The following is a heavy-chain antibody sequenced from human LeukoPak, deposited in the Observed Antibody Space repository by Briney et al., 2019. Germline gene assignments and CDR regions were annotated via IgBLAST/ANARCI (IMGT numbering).Heavy chain of an antibody. V-gene: IGHV4-34*01. J-gene: IGHJ5*02. CDR3: ARGRGKVVPASWFAWFDP. D-gene: IGHD2-2*01. Sequence: SSETLSLTCAVYGGSFSGYYWSWIRQPPGKGLEWIEEINHSGSTNYDPSLKGRVTISVDTSKNQFSLKLSSVTAADTAVYYCARGRGKVVPASWFAWFDPWGQGTLVTVSS. CDR1: GGSFSGYY. CDR2: INHSGST.